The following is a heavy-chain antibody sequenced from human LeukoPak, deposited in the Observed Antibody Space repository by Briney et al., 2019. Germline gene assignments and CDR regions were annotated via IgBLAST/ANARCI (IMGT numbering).Heavy chain of an antibody. J-gene: IGHJ4*02. CDR3: TTAPIAAAGIADEPIEVRVDY. CDR1: GFTSSSYG. Sequence: GGSLRLSCAASGFTSSSYGMHWVRQAPGKGLEWVGRIKSKTDGGTTDYAAPVKGRFTISRDDSKNTLYLQMNSLKTEDTAVYYCTTAPIAAAGIADEPIEVRVDYWSQGTLVTVSS. V-gene: IGHV3-15*01. D-gene: IGHD6-13*01. CDR2: IKSKTDGGTT.